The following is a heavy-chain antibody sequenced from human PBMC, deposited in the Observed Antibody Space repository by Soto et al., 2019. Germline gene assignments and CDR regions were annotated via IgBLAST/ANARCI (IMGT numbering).Heavy chain of an antibody. CDR3: ARVIVVVVAATVSVNWFDP. J-gene: IGHJ5*02. CDR1: GYTFTSYG. D-gene: IGHD2-15*01. Sequence: QVQLVQSGAEVKKPGASVKVSCKASGYTFTSYGISWVRQAPGQGLEWMGWISAYNGNTNYAQTLQGRVTMTTDTSTSTAYMELRSLGSDDTAVYYCARVIVVVVAATVSVNWFDPWGQGTLVTVSS. CDR2: ISAYNGNT. V-gene: IGHV1-18*04.